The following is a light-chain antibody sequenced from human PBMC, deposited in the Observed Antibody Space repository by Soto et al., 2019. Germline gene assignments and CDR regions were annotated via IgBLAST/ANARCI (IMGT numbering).Light chain of an antibody. CDR1: QSISTY. V-gene: IGKV3-20*01. CDR3: QQYGDSPWT. CDR2: AAS. Sequence: VLTQSPATLSLSPGETATLSCRSSQSISTYSAWYQQKPGQAPRLLIYAASSWATGIPDRFSGSGSGTDFTLTISRLEPEDFAVYYCQQYGDSPWTFGQGTRLE. J-gene: IGKJ5*01.